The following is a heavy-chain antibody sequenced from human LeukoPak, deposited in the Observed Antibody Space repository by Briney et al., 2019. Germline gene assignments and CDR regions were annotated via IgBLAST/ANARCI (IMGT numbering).Heavy chain of an antibody. V-gene: IGHV3-7*01. CDR2: IKQDGSEK. CDR1: GFTFSSYA. CDR3: ARVHSGYEGLDY. Sequence: HAGGSLRLSCAASGFTFSSYAMSWVRQAPGKGLEWVANIKQDGSEKYYVDSVKGRFTISRDNAKNSLYLQMNSLRAEDTAVYYCARVHSGYEGLDYWGQGTLVTVSS. J-gene: IGHJ4*02. D-gene: IGHD5-12*01.